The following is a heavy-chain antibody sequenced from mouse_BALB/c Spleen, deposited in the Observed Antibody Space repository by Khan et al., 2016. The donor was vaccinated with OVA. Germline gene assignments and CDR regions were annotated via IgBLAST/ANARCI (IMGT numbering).Heavy chain of an antibody. CDR1: GFSLTSYG. V-gene: IGHV2-2*02. CDR2: IWSGGST. J-gene: IGHJ3*01. D-gene: IGHD2-12*01. CDR3: ARNEAYDECLAY. Sequence: QVQLQQSGPGLVQPSQSLSITCTVSGFSLTSYGVHWVRQSPGKGLEWLGVIWSGGSTDYNAAFISRLNISKVNSKSQVFFKMTSMQANDTAIDYCARNEAYDECLAYWAQGTLVTVSA.